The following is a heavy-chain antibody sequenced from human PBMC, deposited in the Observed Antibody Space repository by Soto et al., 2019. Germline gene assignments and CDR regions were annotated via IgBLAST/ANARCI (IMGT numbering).Heavy chain of an antibody. CDR2: ISGSGGST. J-gene: IGHJ4*02. CDR1: GFTFSSCA. V-gene: IGHV3-23*01. Sequence: PGESLKISCAASGFTFSSCAMSWVRQAPGKGLAWVSTISGSGGSTYYADSVKGRFTISRDNSKNTVYLQVSSLRAEDTAVYYCAKDILSTAGYSVTIWAFDYWGQGALVTVSS. D-gene: IGHD5-12*01. CDR3: AKDILSTAGYSVTIWAFDY.